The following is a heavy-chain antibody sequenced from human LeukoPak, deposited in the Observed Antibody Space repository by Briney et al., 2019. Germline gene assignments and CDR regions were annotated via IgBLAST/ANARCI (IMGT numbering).Heavy chain of an antibody. V-gene: IGHV3-11*01. D-gene: IGHD4-17*01. CDR3: ARDGPHGDYEDY. J-gene: IGHJ4*02. Sequence: PGRSLRLSCAASGFTFSDYYMSWVRHPPGKGLEWISYISSSGGTIYYADSVVGRFTISRDNARNSLFLQMNSLRVEDTAVYYCARDGPHGDYEDYWGQGTLVTVSS. CDR1: GFTFSDYY. CDR2: ISSSGGTI.